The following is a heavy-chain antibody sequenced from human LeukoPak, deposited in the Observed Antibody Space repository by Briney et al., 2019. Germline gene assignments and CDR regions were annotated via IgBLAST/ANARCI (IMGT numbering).Heavy chain of an antibody. CDR2: INPNSGGT. Sequence: ASVKVSCKASGYTFTGYYMHWVRQAPGQGLEWMGWINPNSGGTNYAQKFQGRVTMTRDTSISTAYMGLSRLRSDDTAVYYCAREATYDFWSGYYLFDYWGQGTLVTVSS. J-gene: IGHJ4*02. V-gene: IGHV1-2*02. D-gene: IGHD3-3*01. CDR3: AREATYDFWSGYYLFDY. CDR1: GYTFTGYY.